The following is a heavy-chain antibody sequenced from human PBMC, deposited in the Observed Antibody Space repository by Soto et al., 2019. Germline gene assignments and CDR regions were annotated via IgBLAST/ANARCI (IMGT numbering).Heavy chain of an antibody. CDR1: GGAFSGYY. J-gene: IGHJ4*02. V-gene: IGHV4-34*01. CDR2: INHSGST. Sequence: ASETLSLTCAVYGGAFSGYYWSWIRQPPGKGLEWIGEINHSGSTNYNPSLKSRVTISVDTSKNQFSLKLSSVTAADTAVYYCAREGARLRIMFFDYWGQGTLVTVSS. D-gene: IGHD3-10*02. CDR3: AREGARLRIMFFDY.